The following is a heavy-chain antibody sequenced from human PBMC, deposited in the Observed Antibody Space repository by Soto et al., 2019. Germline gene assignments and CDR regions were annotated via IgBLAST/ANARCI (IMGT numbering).Heavy chain of an antibody. J-gene: IGHJ5*02. CDR1: GGSISSGGYY. D-gene: IGHD2-21*01. V-gene: IGHV4-31*03. CDR3: ARASVVVMWFDP. Sequence: QVQLQESGPGLVKPSQTLSLTCTVSGGSISSGGYYWSWIRQHPGKGLEWIGYIYYSGSTYYNPSLKSRVTVSVDTSKNQSSLKLSSVTAADTAVYYCARASVVVMWFDPWGQGTLVTVSS. CDR2: IYYSGST.